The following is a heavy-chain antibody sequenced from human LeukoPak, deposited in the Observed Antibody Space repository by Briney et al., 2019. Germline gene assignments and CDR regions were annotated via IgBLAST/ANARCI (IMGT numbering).Heavy chain of an antibody. D-gene: IGHD6-19*01. J-gene: IGHJ4*02. V-gene: IGHV3-23*01. Sequence: GVSLTLSCTASGFTLSSYEMSWIRQAPGKGLEWVSSIDYSGGSTHYADSVMGRFTISRDNSKNTLYLKLNSLSADDTAVYYCARNSGWYGFSWGQGTLVTVSS. CDR3: ARNSGWYGFS. CDR2: IDYSGGST. CDR1: GFTLSSYE.